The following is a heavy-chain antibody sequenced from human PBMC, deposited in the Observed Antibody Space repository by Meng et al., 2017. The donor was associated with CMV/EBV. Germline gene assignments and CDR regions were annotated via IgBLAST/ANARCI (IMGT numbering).Heavy chain of an antibody. J-gene: IGHJ6*02. D-gene: IGHD3-22*01. V-gene: IGHV4-34*01. CDR1: GGSFSGYY. Sequence: SETLSLTCAVYGGSFSGYYWSWIRQPPGKGLEWIGEINHSGSTNYNPSLQSRVTISVDTSKNQFSLKLSSVTAADTAVYYCARGGGSTDYYRSNYSYGMDVWGQGTTVTVSS. CDR3: ARGGGSTDYYRSNYSYGMDV. CDR2: INHSGST.